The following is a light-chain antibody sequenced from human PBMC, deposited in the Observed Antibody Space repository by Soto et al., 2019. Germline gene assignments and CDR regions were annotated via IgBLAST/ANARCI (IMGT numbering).Light chain of an antibody. CDR1: SSDVGGYNY. J-gene: IGLJ2*01. CDR3: CSYAGSYTYV. V-gene: IGLV2-11*01. Sequence: QSALTQPRSVSGSPGQSVTISCTGTSSDVGGYNYVSWYKQHPDKAPKLMIYDVNKRPSGVPDRFSGSKSGNTASLTISGLQAEDEADYYCCSYAGSYTYVFGGGTKVTVL. CDR2: DVN.